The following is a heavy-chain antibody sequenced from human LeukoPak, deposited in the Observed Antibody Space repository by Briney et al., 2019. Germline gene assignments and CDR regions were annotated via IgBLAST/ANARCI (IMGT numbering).Heavy chain of an antibody. V-gene: IGHV3-74*01. CDR2: IASDGSST. J-gene: IGHJ4*02. CDR1: GFTFSSYW. D-gene: IGHD4-23*01. CDR3: ARGRPHGNDY. Sequence: GGSLRLSCAASGFTFSSYWMSWVRQAPGKGLVWVSRIASDGSSTTYADSVRGRFSISRDNAKNTLYLQMNSLRVEDTAVYYCARGRPHGNDYWGQGTLVTVSS.